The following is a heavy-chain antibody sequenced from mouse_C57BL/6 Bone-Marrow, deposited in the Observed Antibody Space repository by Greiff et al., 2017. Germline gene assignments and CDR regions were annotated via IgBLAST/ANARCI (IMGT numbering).Heavy chain of an antibody. Sequence: QVQLQQPGAELVKPGASVKLSCKASGYTFTSYWMQWVQQRPGQGLEWIGEIDPSDSYTNYNQKFKGKATLTVDTSSSTAYMQLSSLTSEDSAVYYCARCYDYDQYYFDYWGQGTTLTVSS. D-gene: IGHD2-4*01. CDR2: IDPSDSYT. J-gene: IGHJ2*01. V-gene: IGHV1-50*01. CDR1: GYTFTSYW. CDR3: ARCYDYDQYYFDY.